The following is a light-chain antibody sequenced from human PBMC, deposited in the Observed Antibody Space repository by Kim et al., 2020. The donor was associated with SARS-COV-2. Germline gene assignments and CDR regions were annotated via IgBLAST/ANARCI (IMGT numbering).Light chain of an antibody. J-gene: IGKJ4*01. CDR2: DAS. Sequence: SLSPRQRAHHSCRASQSVNNYLAWYQQKPGQAPRLLIYDASKRATGIPARFAGRGSGTDFTLTISSLEPEDSAVYYCQERSGWLTFGGGTKV. CDR3: QERSGWLT. V-gene: IGKV3-11*01. CDR1: QSVNNY.